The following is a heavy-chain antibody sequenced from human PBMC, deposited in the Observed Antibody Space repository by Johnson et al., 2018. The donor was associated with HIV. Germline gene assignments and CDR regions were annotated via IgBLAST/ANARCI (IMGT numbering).Heavy chain of an antibody. CDR1: GFTFSSYW. Sequence: VQLVESGGGLVQPGGSLRLSCAASGFTFSSYWMHWVRQAPGKGLQWVAFIRYDGSNKYYADSVKGRFTISRDNSKNTLYLQMNSLRAEDTAVYYCARGSSSSRFSPLGAFDIWGQGTMVTVSS. J-gene: IGHJ3*02. CDR2: IRYDGSNK. D-gene: IGHD6-6*01. CDR3: ARGSSSSRFSPLGAFDI. V-gene: IGHV3-30*02.